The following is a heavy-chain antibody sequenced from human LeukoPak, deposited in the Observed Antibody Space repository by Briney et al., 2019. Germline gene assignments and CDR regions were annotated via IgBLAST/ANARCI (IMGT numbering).Heavy chain of an antibody. J-gene: IGHJ5*02. D-gene: IGHD2-15*01. V-gene: IGHV4-31*03. CDR3: ARGLGYCSGGSCGWFDP. CDR1: GGSISSGGYY. CDR2: IYYSGST. Sequence: SQTLSLTCTVSGGSISSGGYYWSRIRQHPGKGLEWIGYIYYSGSTYYNPSLKSRVTISVDTSKNQFSLKLSSVTAADTAVYYCARGLGYCSGGSCGWFDPWGQGTLVTVSS.